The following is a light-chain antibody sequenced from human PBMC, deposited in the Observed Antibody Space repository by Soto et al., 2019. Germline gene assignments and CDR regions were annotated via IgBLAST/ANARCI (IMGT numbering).Light chain of an antibody. CDR2: GAS. Sequence: EIVMTQSPATLSVSPGERATLSCRASQSVSSNLAWYQQKPGQAPRLLIYGASTRATGIPARFSGSGSGTEVTLTISSLQSEDFAVYYCQQYNTWPPTWTFGQGTKVEIK. CDR1: QSVSSN. V-gene: IGKV3-15*01. J-gene: IGKJ1*01. CDR3: QQYNTWPPTWT.